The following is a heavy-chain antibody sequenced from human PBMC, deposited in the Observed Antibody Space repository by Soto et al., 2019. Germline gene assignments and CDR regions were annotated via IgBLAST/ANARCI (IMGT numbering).Heavy chain of an antibody. V-gene: IGHV4-59*01. CDR2: IYYSGST. CDR3: ARDLFYYGMDV. CDR1: GGSISSYY. J-gene: IGHJ6*02. Sequence: PSETLSLTCTVSGGSISSYYWSWIRQPPGKGLEWIGYIYYSGSTNYNPSLKSRVTISVDTSKNQFSLKLSSVTAADTAVYYCARDLFYYGMDVCGQGTTVIVS.